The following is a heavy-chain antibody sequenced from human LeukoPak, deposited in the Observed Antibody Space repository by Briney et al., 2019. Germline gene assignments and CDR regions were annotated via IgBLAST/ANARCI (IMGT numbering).Heavy chain of an antibody. J-gene: IGHJ4*02. Sequence: GESLKISCKGSGYSFASYWIGWVRQMPGEGLEWMGIFYPGDSDTRYSPSFQGRVTISADKSISTAYLQWSSLKASDTAMYYCARTGYTYGYIDYWGQGTLVTVSS. CDR3: ARTGYTYGYIDY. V-gene: IGHV5-51*01. CDR2: FYPGDSDT. CDR1: GYSFASYW. D-gene: IGHD5-18*01.